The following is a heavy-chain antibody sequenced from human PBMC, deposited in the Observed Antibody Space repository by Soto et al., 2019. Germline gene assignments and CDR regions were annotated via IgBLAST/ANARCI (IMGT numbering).Heavy chain of an antibody. J-gene: IGHJ4*02. CDR3: ASPSRSSSFFTRPFDY. CDR2: IYYSGST. V-gene: IGHV4-39*01. Sequence: QLQLQESGPGLVKPSETLSLTCTVSGGSISSSSYYWGWIRQPPGKGLEWIGSIYYSGSTYYNPSLKSRVSISVDTSKNQFSLKLSSVTAADTAVYYCASPSRSSSFFTRPFDYWGQGTLVTVSS. CDR1: GGSISSSSYY. D-gene: IGHD6-6*01.